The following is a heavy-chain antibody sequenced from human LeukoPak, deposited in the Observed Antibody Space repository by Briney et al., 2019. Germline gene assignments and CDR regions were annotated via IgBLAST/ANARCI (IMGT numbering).Heavy chain of an antibody. CDR3: ARPGMVRGVIGY. CDR2: IYYSGST. V-gene: IGHV4-59*01. J-gene: IGHJ4*02. D-gene: IGHD3-10*01. CDR1: GGSISSYY. Sequence: PSETLSLTCTVSGGSISSYYWSWIRQPPGKGLEWIGYIYYSGSTNYNPSLKSRVTISVDTSKNQFSLKLSSVTAADTAVYYCARPGMVRGVIGYWGQGTLVTVSS.